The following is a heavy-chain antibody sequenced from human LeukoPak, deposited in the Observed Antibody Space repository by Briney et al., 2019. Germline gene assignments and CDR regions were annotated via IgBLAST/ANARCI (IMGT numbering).Heavy chain of an antibody. CDR1: GGSISSHY. CDR3: ARGSRTDYYYYVDV. Sequence: PSETLSLTCTVSGGSISSHYWSWIRQPPGKGLEWIGYIYYSGSTNYNPSLKSRVTISVDTSKNQFSLKLSSVTAADTAVYYCARGSRTDYYYYVDVWGKGTTVTVSS. J-gene: IGHJ6*03. D-gene: IGHD1-26*01. CDR2: IYYSGST. V-gene: IGHV4-59*11.